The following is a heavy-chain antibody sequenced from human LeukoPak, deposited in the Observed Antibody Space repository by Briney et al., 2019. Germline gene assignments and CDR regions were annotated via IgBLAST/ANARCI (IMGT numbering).Heavy chain of an antibody. CDR2: ISSSSSYI. CDR1: GFTFGSHT. Sequence: GGSLRLSCAASGFTFGSHTMNWVRQAPGKGLEWVSCISSSSSYIYYVDSVKGRFTISRDNAKSSLYLQMNSLRAEDTAVYYCARESGYSNADYWGQGTQVTVSS. V-gene: IGHV3-21*04. CDR3: ARESGYSNADY. D-gene: IGHD4-11*01. J-gene: IGHJ4*02.